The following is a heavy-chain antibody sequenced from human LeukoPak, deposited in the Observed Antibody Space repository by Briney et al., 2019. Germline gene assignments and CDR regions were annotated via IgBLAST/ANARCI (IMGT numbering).Heavy chain of an antibody. CDR1: GGSLSRDY. Sequence: SETLSLTCTVSGGSLSRDYWSWIRQPPGKGPEWIGYIYYTGSTNYNPSLKSRVTISVDTSKNQFSLKLSSVTAADTAVYYCARDRPGGSSLDYWGQGTLVTVSS. CDR2: IYYTGST. J-gene: IGHJ4*02. CDR3: ARDRPGGSSLDY. V-gene: IGHV4-59*01. D-gene: IGHD6-13*01.